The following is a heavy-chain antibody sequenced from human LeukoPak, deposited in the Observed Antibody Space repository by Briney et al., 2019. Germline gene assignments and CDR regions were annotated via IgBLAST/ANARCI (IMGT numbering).Heavy chain of an antibody. J-gene: IGHJ4*02. CDR3: ARGEYSSPTVGYYFDY. Sequence: SETLSLTCAVYGGSFSGYYWSWIRQPPGKGLEWIGEINHSASTNYNPSLKSRVTISVDTSKNQFSLKLSSVTAADTAVYYCARGEYSSPTVGYYFDYWGQGTLVTVSS. CDR2: INHSAST. D-gene: IGHD6-6*01. V-gene: IGHV4-34*01. CDR1: GGSFSGYY.